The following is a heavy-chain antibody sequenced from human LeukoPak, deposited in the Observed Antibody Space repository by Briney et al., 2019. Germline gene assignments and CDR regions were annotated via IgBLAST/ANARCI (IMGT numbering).Heavy chain of an antibody. CDR3: ARVFRYCTNGVRYLAFDY. V-gene: IGHV3-21*01. CDR2: ISSSSSYI. J-gene: IGHJ4*02. CDR1: GFTFSSYS. D-gene: IGHD2-8*01. Sequence: PGGSLRLSCAVSGFTFSSYSMNWVRRAPGKGLEWVLSISSSSSYIYYADSVKGRFTISRDNAKNSLYLQMNSLRAEDTDVYYCARVFRYCTNGVRYLAFDYWGQGTLVTVSS.